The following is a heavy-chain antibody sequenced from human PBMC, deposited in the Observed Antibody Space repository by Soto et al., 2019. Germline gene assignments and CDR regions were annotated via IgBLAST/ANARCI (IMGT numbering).Heavy chain of an antibody. J-gene: IGHJ4*02. V-gene: IGHV3-30*18. D-gene: IGHD6-6*01. CDR3: AKGGWYTSSSRSNC. CDR1: GFTLSGVD. Sequence: QVQLVESGGGVVQPGTSLRLSCSASGFTLSGVDMHWVRQAPGKGLEWVAVMSYDGRNQYYADSVKGRFTVSRDSSKSTLYLPMNSLRTEDAAVYYCAKGGWYTSSSRSNCWCQGALFTVSS. CDR2: MSYDGRNQ.